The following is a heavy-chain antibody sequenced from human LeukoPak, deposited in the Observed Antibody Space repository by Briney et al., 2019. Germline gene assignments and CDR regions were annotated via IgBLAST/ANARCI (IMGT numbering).Heavy chain of an antibody. V-gene: IGHV3-23*01. Sequence: GGSLRLSCAASGFTFSSSAMSWVRQAPGKGLEWVSAISNNGGYTYYADSVQGRFTISRDNSKSTLYLQMNSLRAEDTAVYYCAKHNIDYWGQGTLVTVSS. J-gene: IGHJ4*02. CDR3: AKHNIDY. CDR2: ISNNGGYT. CDR1: GFTFSSSA. D-gene: IGHD1-1*01.